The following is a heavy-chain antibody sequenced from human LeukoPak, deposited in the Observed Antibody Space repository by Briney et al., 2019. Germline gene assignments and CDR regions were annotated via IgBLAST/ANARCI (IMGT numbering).Heavy chain of an antibody. V-gene: IGHV4-59*01. CDR3: ARDGDDSGSSTYYYYMDV. CDR1: DDSITMYY. D-gene: IGHD3-10*01. J-gene: IGHJ6*03. CDR2: VDHTGST. Sequence: SETLSLTCSVSDDSITMYYWTWIRQPPGKGLEWIGYVDHTGSTNFNPSLNGRVSISRDTTKNLFSLRLRSVTAADTAVYYCARDGDDSGSSTYYYYMDVWGKGTTVTVSS.